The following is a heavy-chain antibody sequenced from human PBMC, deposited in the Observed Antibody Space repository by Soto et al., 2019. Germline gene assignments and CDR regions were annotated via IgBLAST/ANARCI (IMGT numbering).Heavy chain of an antibody. D-gene: IGHD5-12*01. Sequence: GGSLRLSCAASGFTFDDYTMHWVRQAPGKGLEWVSLISCDGGSTYYADSVKDRYTISRDNSKNSLYLQMNSLRTEDTAFYYCEKALCRSGLSGMDVWGQGNT. CDR3: EKALCRSGLSGMDV. CDR2: ISCDGGST. V-gene: IGHV3-43*01. CDR1: GFTFDDYT. J-gene: IGHJ6*02.